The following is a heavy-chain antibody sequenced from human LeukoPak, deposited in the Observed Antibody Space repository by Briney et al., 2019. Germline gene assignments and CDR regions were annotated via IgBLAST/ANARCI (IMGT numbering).Heavy chain of an antibody. CDR1: GGSISSSSYY. CDR2: IYYSAST. Sequence: SETLSLTCTVSGGSISSSSYYWGCIRQPPGKWLEWIGSIYYSASTYYNPSIKSRVTISVDTSTNQFSLKLSSVSAADTAGYYCARHVNDIVVVVLGMDVWGQGTTVTVS. D-gene: IGHD2-2*01. J-gene: IGHJ6*02. CDR3: ARHVNDIVVVVLGMDV. V-gene: IGHV4-39*01.